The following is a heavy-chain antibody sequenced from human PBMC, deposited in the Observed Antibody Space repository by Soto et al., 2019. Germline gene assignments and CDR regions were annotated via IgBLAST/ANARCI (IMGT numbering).Heavy chain of an antibody. CDR2: IRSKAYGGTT. Sequence: GGSLRLSCTASGFTFGDYAMSWVRQAPGKGLEWVGFIRSKAYGGTTEYAASVKGRFTISRDDSKSIAYLQMNSLKTEDTAVYYCTRDILTGYYYYYGMDVWGQGTTVTV. CDR3: TRDILTGYYYYYGMDV. CDR1: GFTFGDYA. J-gene: IGHJ6*02. D-gene: IGHD3-9*01. V-gene: IGHV3-49*04.